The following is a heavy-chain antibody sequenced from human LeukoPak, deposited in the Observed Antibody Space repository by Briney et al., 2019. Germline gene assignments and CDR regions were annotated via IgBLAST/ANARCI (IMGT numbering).Heavy chain of an antibody. Sequence: SQTLSLTCEISGDSVSSNSATWIWIRQSPSRGLEWLGRTYFRSKWFNDYAVSLKGRIAVNPDTSKNRFSLQLDSVTPEDTAIYCCARAPHGSGCDFWGQGTLVTVSS. CDR1: GDSVSSNSAT. V-gene: IGHV6-1*01. J-gene: IGHJ4*02. CDR3: ARAPHGSGCDF. CDR2: TYFRSKWFN. D-gene: IGHD6-19*01.